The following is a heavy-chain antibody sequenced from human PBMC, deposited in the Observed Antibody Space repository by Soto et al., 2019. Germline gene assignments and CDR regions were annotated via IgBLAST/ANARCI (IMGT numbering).Heavy chain of an antibody. Sequence: SETLSLTCAVYGGSFSGYYWSWIRQPPGKGLEWIGEINHSGSTNYNPSLKSRVTISVDTSKNQFSLKLSSVTAADTAVYYCARGAGVGKIFGLLIRRYYPDYWGQGTLVTVSS. D-gene: IGHD3-3*01. J-gene: IGHJ4*02. CDR3: ARGAGVGKIFGLLIRRYYPDY. V-gene: IGHV4-34*01. CDR2: INHSGST. CDR1: GGSFSGYY.